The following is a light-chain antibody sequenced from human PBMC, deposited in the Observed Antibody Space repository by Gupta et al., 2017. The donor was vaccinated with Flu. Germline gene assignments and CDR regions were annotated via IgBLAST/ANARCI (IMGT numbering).Light chain of an antibody. V-gene: IGLV4-69*01. Sequence: QLVLTQSPSASASLGAPVKLTCPLSSGHSSYAIAWHQQQPEKGPRYVMKLNSDGSHRKGDGVPDRFSGSSSGAERYLTISSLQSEDEADYYCQTWGTGIRVFGGGTKLTVL. J-gene: IGLJ3*02. CDR1: SGHSSYA. CDR3: QTWGTGIRV. CDR2: LNSDGSH.